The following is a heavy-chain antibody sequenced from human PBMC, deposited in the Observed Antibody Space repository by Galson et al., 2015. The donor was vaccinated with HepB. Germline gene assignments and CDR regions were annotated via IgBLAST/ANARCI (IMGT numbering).Heavy chain of an antibody. V-gene: IGHV3-66*01. J-gene: IGHJ3*02. D-gene: IGHD3-10*01. CDR1: GFTVSSNY. CDR3: ARDRGVTDAFDI. Sequence: SLRLSCAASGFTVSSNYMSWVRQAPGKGLEWVSVIYSGGSTYYADSVKGRFTISRDNSKNTLYLQVNSLRAEDTAVYYCARDRGVTDAFDIWGQGTLVTVSS. CDR2: IYSGGST.